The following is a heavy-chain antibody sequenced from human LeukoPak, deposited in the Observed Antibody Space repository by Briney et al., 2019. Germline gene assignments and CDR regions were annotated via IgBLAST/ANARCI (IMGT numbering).Heavy chain of an antibody. D-gene: IGHD6-19*01. V-gene: IGHV1-2*02. J-gene: IGHJ4*02. CDR3: ARDLKMGYNSGRYSWGTGSSNDY. CDR1: GYTFTGYY. CDR2: INPNSGGT. Sequence: ASVKVSCKASGYTFTGYYMHWVRQAPGQGLEWMGWINPNSGGTNYAQKFQGRVTMTRDTSISTAYMELSRLRSDDTAVYYCARDLKMGYNSGRYSWGTGSSNDYWGQGTLVTVSS.